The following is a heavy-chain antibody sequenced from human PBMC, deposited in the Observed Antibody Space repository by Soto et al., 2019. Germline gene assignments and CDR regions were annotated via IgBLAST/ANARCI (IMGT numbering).Heavy chain of an antibody. CDR2: ISSSGSTI. V-gene: IGHV3-11*01. CDR1: GFTFSDYY. J-gene: IGHJ5*02. Sequence: GGSLRLSCAASGFTFSDYYMSWIRQAPGKGLEWVSYISSSGSTIYYADSVKGRFTISRDNAKNSLHLQMNSLRAEDTAVYYCARDLWRNWFDPWGQGTLVTVSS. CDR3: ARDLWRNWFDP. D-gene: IGHD2-21*01.